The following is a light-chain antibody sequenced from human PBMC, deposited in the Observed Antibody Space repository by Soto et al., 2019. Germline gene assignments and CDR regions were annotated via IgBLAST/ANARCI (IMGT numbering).Light chain of an antibody. Sequence: QSALTQPASVSGSPGQSITISCTGSSSAVGSYRLVSWYQHHPGKVPKLIIYEGSKRPSGVSNRFSGSKPDNTASLTISGLQAEDEADYYCCSSAPSRTFVFGTGTKATVL. V-gene: IGLV2-23*01. CDR1: SSAVGSYRL. J-gene: IGLJ1*01. CDR2: EGS. CDR3: CSSAPSRTFV.